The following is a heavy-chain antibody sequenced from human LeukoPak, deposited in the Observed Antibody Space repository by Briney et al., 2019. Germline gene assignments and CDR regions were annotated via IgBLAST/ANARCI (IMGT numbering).Heavy chain of an antibody. D-gene: IGHD3-9*01. J-gene: IGHJ4*02. CDR2: IGASGGST. CDR1: GFTFSSYA. Sequence: GGSLRLSCATSGFTFSSYAMSWVRQALGKGLEWVSGIGASGGSTYYADSVKGRFTISRDNSKNTLYLQMNSLRTEDTAVYYRAKAEGYDILTGLDYWGQGTPVTVSS. V-gene: IGHV3-23*01. CDR3: AKAEGYDILTGLDY.